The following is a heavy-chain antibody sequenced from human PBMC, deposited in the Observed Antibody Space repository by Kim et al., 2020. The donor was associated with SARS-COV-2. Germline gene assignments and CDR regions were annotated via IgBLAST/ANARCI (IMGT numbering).Heavy chain of an antibody. CDR2: ISGRGNSA. V-gene: IGHV3-23*01. J-gene: IGHJ6*02. CDR3: AKSVGAVPRDYHYTMDV. Sequence: GGSLRLSCAASGFTFRSYAMIWVRQAPGKGPEWVSGISGRGNSAYYIESVKGRFTISRDNSKNTLSLQMNSLRADDTAVYYCAKSVGAVPRDYHYTMDVWGQGTTVTVSS. CDR1: GFTFRSYA. D-gene: IGHD1-26*01.